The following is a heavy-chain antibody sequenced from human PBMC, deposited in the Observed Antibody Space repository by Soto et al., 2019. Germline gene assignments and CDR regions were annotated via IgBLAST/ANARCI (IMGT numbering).Heavy chain of an antibody. Sequence: SETLSLTCAVSGVYSSSSNWWIWVRQPPGKGLEWIGEIYHSGSTNYNPSLKSRVTISVDKSKNQFSLKLSSVTAADTAVYYCARSYCGGDCYSDYWGQGTLVTVSS. J-gene: IGHJ4*02. CDR1: GVYSSSSNW. CDR2: IYHSGST. CDR3: ARSYCGGDCYSDY. V-gene: IGHV4-4*02. D-gene: IGHD2-21*02.